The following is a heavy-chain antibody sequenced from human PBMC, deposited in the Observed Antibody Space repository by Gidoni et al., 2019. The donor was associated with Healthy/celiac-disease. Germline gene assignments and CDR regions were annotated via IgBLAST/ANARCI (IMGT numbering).Heavy chain of an antibody. CDR1: GFPFDDYA. J-gene: IGHJ5*02. CDR2: ISWNSGSI. V-gene: IGHV3-9*01. Sequence: EVQLVESGGGLVQPGRSLRLSCAASGFPFDDYALPWVRQAPGKGLEWVSGISWNSGSIGYADSVKGRFTISRDNAKNSLYLQMNSLRAEDTALYYCAKGLAYYDFWSGYSHNWFDPWGQGTLVTVSS. CDR3: AKGLAYYDFWSGYSHNWFDP. D-gene: IGHD3-3*01.